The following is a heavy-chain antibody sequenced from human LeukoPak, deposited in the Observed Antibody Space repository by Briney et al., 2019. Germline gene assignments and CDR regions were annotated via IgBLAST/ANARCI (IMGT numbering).Heavy chain of an antibody. D-gene: IGHD5-24*01. CDR3: ASSKGYTFDY. CDR1: DYSISSGYY. CDR2: IYTSGST. J-gene: IGHJ4*02. Sequence: SETLSLTCTVSDYSISSGYYWGWIRQPAGKGLEWIGRIYTSGSTNYNPSLKSRVTMSVDTSKNQFSLKLSSVTAADTAVYYCASSKGYTFDYWGQGTLVTVSS. V-gene: IGHV4-4*07.